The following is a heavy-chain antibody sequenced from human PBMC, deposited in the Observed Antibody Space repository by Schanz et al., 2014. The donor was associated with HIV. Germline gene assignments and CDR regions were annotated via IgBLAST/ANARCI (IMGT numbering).Heavy chain of an antibody. CDR3: AKIISGSPYYYYGLDV. J-gene: IGHJ6*02. CDR1: GFTFSSDA. Sequence: EVQLLESGGGLVQPGGSLRLSCAASGFTFSSDAMSWVRQAPGTGLEWVSIISGSGGSTYYADSVKGRFTISRDNSKNTLYLQMNRLRAEDTAVYYCAKIISGSPYYYYGLDVWGLGTTVTVSS. D-gene: IGHD1-26*01. CDR2: ISGSGGST. V-gene: IGHV3-23*01.